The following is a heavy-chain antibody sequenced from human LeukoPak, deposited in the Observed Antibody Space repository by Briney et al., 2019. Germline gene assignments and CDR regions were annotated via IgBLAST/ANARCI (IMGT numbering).Heavy chain of an antibody. V-gene: IGHV3-7*01. CDR2: IKQDGSEK. Sequence: PGGSLRLSCAASGFTFSSYWMSWVRQAPGKGLEWVANIKQDGSEKYYVDSAKGRFTISRDNAKNSLYLQMNSLRAEDTAVYYCAREGYYDSSGTNDYWGQGTLVTVSS. CDR1: GFTFSSYW. J-gene: IGHJ4*02. CDR3: AREGYYDSSGTNDY. D-gene: IGHD3-22*01.